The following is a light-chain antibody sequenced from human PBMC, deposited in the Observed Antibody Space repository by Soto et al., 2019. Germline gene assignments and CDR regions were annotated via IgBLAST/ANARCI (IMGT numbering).Light chain of an antibody. CDR2: AAS. V-gene: IGKV1-33*01. Sequence: INMTLSPSSLSASVGTRITIACRASQSISTYLNWYQQKPGDAPKLLIYAASNLQSGVPSRFRGSGSGTDSTFTISRLKPEDIATYYCQQYENLPTFGQGTRLEIK. CDR3: QQYENLPT. CDR1: QSISTY. J-gene: IGKJ5*01.